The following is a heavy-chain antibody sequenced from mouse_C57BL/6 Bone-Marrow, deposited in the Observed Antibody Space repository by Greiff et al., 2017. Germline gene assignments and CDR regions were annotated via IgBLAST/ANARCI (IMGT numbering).Heavy chain of an antibody. CDR3: ARYYSSSYPAWFSY. V-gene: IGHV1-7*01. J-gene: IGHJ3*01. CDR2: ITPSSGYT. CDR1: GYTFTSYW. Sequence: QVQLKESGAELAKPGASVKLSCKASGYTFTSYWMHWVKQRPGQGLEWIGYITPSSGYTKYNQKFKDKATLTADKSSSTAYMQLSSLTYEDSAVYYCARYYSSSYPAWFSYWGQGTLVTVSA. D-gene: IGHD1-1*01.